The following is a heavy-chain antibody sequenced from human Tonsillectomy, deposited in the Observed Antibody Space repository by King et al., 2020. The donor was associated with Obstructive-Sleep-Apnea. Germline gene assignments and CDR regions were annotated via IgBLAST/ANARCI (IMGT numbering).Heavy chain of an antibody. V-gene: IGHV3-48*01. CDR1: GFTFSSYN. J-gene: IGHJ4*02. Sequence: VQLVESGGGFVQPWGSLRLSCAASGFTFSSYNMHWVRQAPGKGLEWVSYIGRYSDTIYYADVVKGRFNISRDNAKNSLYLRMNSLRAEDSALYYCVRDLGYSYGYYFDFWGQGTLLTVSS. D-gene: IGHD5-18*01. CDR3: VRDLGYSYGYYFDF. CDR2: IGRYSDTI.